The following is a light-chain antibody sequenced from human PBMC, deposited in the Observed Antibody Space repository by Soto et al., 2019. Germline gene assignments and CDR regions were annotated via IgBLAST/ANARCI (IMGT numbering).Light chain of an antibody. Sequence: QPVLTQSPSASASLGASVKLTCTLSSGHSSYAIAWHPQQPEKGPRYLMKLDSDGSHTKGDAIPDRFSGSSSGAERYLTISSLQSEDGADYYCQTWGTGIHVVFGGGTKLTVL. CDR3: QTWGTGIHVV. CDR1: SGHSSYA. V-gene: IGLV4-69*01. CDR2: LDSDGSH. J-gene: IGLJ2*01.